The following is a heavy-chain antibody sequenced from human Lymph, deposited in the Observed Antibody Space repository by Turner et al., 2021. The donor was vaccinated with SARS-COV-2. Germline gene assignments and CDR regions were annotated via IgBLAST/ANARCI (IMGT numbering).Heavy chain of an antibody. CDR3: ARDIWRKSGYCDY. J-gene: IGHJ4*02. CDR2: ISSSSSYI. V-gene: IGHV3-21*01. CDR1: GFTFSSYS. Sequence: EVQLVESGGGLVKPGGSLRLSCAASGFTFSSYSMNWVRQAPGKGLEWVSYISSSSSYIYYADSVKGRFTISRDNAKNSLYLQMNSLRAEDTAVYYCARDIWRKSGYCDYWGQGTLVTVSS. D-gene: IGHD2-2*03.